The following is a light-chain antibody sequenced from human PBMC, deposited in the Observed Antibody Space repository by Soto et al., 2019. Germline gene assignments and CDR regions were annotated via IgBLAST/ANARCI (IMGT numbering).Light chain of an antibody. J-gene: IGKJ2*01. Sequence: DIQMTQSPSTLSASVGDRVTITCRASESISRWLAWYQQKPGKAPKLLIHRASTLETGVPSRISGSGSGTDFTLTISNLQPDDFAVYYCQQYGSSPPYTFGQGTKLEIK. V-gene: IGKV1-5*03. CDR2: RAS. CDR3: QQYGSSPPYT. CDR1: ESISRW.